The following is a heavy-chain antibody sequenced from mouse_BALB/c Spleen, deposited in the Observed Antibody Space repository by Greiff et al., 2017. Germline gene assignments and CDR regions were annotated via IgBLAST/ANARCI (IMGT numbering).Heavy chain of an antibody. CDR1: GYTFTSYW. V-gene: IGHV1-69*02. CDR2: IDPSDSYT. D-gene: IGHD2-1*01. Sequence: QVQLQQPGAELVKPGASVKLSCKASGYTFTSYWMHLVKQRPGQGLEWIGEIDPSDSYTNYNQKFKGKATLTVDKSSSTAYMQLSSLTSEDSAVYYCARWDGNYAMDYWGQGTSVTVSS. CDR3: ARWDGNYAMDY. J-gene: IGHJ4*01.